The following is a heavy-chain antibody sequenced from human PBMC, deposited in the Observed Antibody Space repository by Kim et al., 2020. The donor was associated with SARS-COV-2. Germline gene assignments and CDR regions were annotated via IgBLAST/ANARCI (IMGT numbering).Heavy chain of an antibody. D-gene: IGHD3-10*01. CDR1: GYTFTSYG. J-gene: IGHJ6*03. CDR2: ISAYNGNT. Sequence: ASVKVSCKASGYTFTSYGISWVRQAPGQGLEWMGWISAYNGNTNYAQKLQGRVTMTTDTSTSTAYMELRSLRSDDTAVYYCARDKGYGSGSPPAFYYYYYMDVWGKGTMASVSS. CDR3: ARDKGYGSGSPPAFYYYYYMDV. V-gene: IGHV1-18*01.